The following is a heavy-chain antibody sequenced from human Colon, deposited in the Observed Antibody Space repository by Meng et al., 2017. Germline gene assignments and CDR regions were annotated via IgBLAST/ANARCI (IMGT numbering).Heavy chain of an antibody. J-gene: IGHJ4*02. D-gene: IGHD6-19*01. CDR1: GGSISSSNW. CDR2: IYHSGST. V-gene: IGHV4-4*02. Sequence: QGQLQESGPGLVKPSGTLSLTCAVSGGSISSSNWWSWVRQPPGKGLEWIGEIYHSGSTNYNPSLKSRVTISVDKSKNQFSLKLSSVTAADTAVYYCANFPPPGKQWLVTDYWGQGTLVTVSS. CDR3: ANFPPPGKQWLVTDY.